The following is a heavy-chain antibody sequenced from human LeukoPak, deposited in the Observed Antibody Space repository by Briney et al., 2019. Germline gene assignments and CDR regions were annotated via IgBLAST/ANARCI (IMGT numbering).Heavy chain of an antibody. J-gene: IGHJ4*02. CDR2: IYYSGST. CDR1: GGSISSYY. V-gene: IGHV4-59*01. D-gene: IGHD2-2*01. CDR3: ARVGSSTNGEIDY. Sequence: SETLSLTCTVSGGSISSYYWSWIRQPPGKGLEWIGYIYYSGSTNYNLSLKSRVTISVDTSKNQFSLKLSSVTAADTAVYYCARVGSSTNGEIDYWGQGTLVTVSS.